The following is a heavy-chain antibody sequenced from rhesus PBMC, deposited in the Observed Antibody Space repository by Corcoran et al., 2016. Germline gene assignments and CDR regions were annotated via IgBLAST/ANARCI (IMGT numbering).Heavy chain of an antibody. CDR1: GGSISSND. J-gene: IGHJ3*01. D-gene: IGHD1-26*01. Sequence: QLQLQESGPGLVKPSETLSLTCAVSGGSISSNDWSWIRQPPGKGLEWIVRISGSGRSTDYNPSLKIRVTISTDTSKNQFSLKLRSVTAADTAVYYCARDSGITGTRGAFDFWGQGLRVTVSS. CDR3: ARDSGITGTRGAFDF. CDR2: ISGSGRST. V-gene: IGHV4-173*01.